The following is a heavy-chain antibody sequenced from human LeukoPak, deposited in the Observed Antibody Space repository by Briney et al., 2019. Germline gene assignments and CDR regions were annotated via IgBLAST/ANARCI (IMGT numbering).Heavy chain of an antibody. V-gene: IGHV3-21*01. CDR3: ARSSGSHPMTVGY. Sequence: PGGSLRLSCAASGFTFSSYSMNWVRQAPGKGLEWVSSISSSSSYIYYADSVKGRFTISRDNAKNSLYLQMNSLRAEDTAVYYCARSSGSHPMTVGYWGQGTLVTVSS. CDR1: GFTFSSYS. J-gene: IGHJ4*02. CDR2: ISSSSSYI. D-gene: IGHD1-26*01.